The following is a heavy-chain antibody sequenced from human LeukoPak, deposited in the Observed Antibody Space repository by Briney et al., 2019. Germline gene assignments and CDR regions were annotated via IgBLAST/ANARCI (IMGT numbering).Heavy chain of an antibody. Sequence: GGPLRLSCAASGFTFSSYAMHWVRQAPGKGLEWVAVISYDGSNKYYADSVKGRFTISRDNSKNTLYLQMNSLRAEDTAVYYCASCDYVWGSYLVYWGQGTLVTVSS. CDR1: GFTFSSYA. J-gene: IGHJ4*02. D-gene: IGHD3-16*02. CDR2: ISYDGSNK. CDR3: ASCDYVWGSYLVY. V-gene: IGHV3-30*01.